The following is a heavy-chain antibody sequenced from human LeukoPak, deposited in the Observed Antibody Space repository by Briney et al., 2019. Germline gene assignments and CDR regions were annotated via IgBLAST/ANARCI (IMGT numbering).Heavy chain of an antibody. CDR3: ARADFWSGYCDY. D-gene: IGHD3-3*01. J-gene: IGHJ4*02. Sequence: SQTLSLTCTVSSGSIPSYWWSWIRQPPGKGLEWIGYMYYSGSTNYNPSLKSRVTVSVDTSKNQFSLKLTSVTPADTAVYYCARADFWSGYCDYWGQGTLVTVSS. CDR1: SGSIPSYW. V-gene: IGHV4-59*01. CDR2: MYYSGST.